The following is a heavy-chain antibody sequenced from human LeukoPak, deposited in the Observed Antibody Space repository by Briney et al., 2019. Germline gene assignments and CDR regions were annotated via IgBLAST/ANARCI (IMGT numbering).Heavy chain of an antibody. CDR3: ARTGIAGIAFDY. D-gene: IGHD6-13*01. CDR2: IYSGGST. J-gene: IGHJ4*02. CDR1: GFTFSSYA. V-gene: IGHV3-66*01. Sequence: GGSVRLSCVASGFTFSSYAMSWVRQAPGKGLEWVSVIYSGGSTYYADSVKGRFTISRDNSKNTLYLQMNSLRAEDTAVYYCARTGIAGIAFDYWGQGTLVTVSS.